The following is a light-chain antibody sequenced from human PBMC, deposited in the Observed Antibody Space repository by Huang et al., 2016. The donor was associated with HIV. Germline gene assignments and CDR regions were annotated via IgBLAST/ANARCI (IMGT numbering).Light chain of an antibody. CDR1: QSVSSNF. CDR3: QQYGRSPAT. Sequence: EIVLTQSPGTLSLSPGERATLSCRASQSVSSNFLAWYQQKPGQAPRVLSYGASTRAPGIPNRFSGSGSGTDFTLTISRLEPEDFAVYYCQQYGRSPATFGQGTKVEVK. J-gene: IGKJ1*01. CDR2: GAS. V-gene: IGKV3-20*01.